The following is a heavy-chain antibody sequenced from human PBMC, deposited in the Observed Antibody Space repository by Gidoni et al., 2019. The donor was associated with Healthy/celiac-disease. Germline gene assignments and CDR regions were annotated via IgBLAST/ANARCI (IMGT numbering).Heavy chain of an antibody. CDR1: GYTFTSYA. D-gene: IGHD5-18*01. CDR3: AREGPNRRGYSYAGAGYYYYYYGMDV. J-gene: IGHJ6*02. Sequence: QVQLVQSGAEVKKPGASVKVSCKASGYTFTSYAMHWVRQAPGQRLEWMGWINAGNGNTKYSQKFQGRVTITRDTSASTAYMELSSLRSEDTAVYYCAREGPNRRGYSYAGAGYYYYYYGMDVWGQGTTVTVSS. CDR2: INAGNGNT. V-gene: IGHV1-3*01.